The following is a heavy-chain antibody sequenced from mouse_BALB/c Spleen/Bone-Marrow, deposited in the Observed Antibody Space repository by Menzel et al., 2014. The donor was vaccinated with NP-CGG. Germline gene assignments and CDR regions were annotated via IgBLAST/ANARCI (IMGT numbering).Heavy chain of an antibody. J-gene: IGHJ1*01. Sequence: GPELVKPGASMKISCKASGYSFTGYTMNWVKQSHGKNLEWIGLINPYNGGTSYNQKFKGKATLTVDKSSRTAYMEFLSLTSEDSAVYYCASYYGSSWYFDVWGAGTTVTVSS. CDR2: INPYNGGT. CDR3: ASYYGSSWYFDV. V-gene: IGHV1-26*01. CDR1: GYSFTGYT. D-gene: IGHD1-1*01.